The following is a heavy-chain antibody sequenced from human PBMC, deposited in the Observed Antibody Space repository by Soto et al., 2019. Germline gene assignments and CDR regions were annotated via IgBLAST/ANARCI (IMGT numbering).Heavy chain of an antibody. CDR1: GGSISSGDYY. Sequence: SVTLSLTCTVSGGSISSGDYYWSWIRQPPGKGLEWIGYIYYSGSTYYSPSLKSRVTIPVDTSKTKFSLMLSSVTAAAPAVYYCARERPDGARLAPWGQGTLVPVSS. D-gene: IGHD6-6*01. CDR3: ARERPDGARLAP. J-gene: IGHJ5*02. V-gene: IGHV4-30-4*01. CDR2: IYYSGST.